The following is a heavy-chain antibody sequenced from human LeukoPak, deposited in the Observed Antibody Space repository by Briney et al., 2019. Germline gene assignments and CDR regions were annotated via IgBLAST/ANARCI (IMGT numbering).Heavy chain of an antibody. Sequence: PGGSLRLSCAASGFTFSSYGMSWVRQAPGKGLEWISSIGDSRGSTYYAASVKGLFTISRDNSRNTLYLQMNSLRPEDPAVYYCAKAPAGPEYSTSWKFGYNWFDPWGQGTLVTVSS. J-gene: IGHJ5*02. D-gene: IGHD6-13*01. CDR3: AKAPAGPEYSTSWKFGYNWFDP. CDR2: IGDSRGST. CDR1: GFTFSSYG. V-gene: IGHV3-23*01.